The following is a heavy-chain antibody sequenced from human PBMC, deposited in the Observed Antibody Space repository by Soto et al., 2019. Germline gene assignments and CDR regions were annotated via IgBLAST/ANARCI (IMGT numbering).Heavy chain of an antibody. CDR3: ARGYCSRPSCSHFDC. V-gene: IGHV3-30-3*01. CDR1: GFTFSSYA. D-gene: IGHD2-2*01. J-gene: IGHJ4*02. Sequence: GGSLRLSCAASGFTFSSYAVHWVRQAPGKGLEWVAVMSYDGSNKYYADSVKGRFTISSDNSKNTLYLQMNSLGTEDTAVYYCARGYCSRPSCSHFDCWGQGTLVTVSS. CDR2: MSYDGSNK.